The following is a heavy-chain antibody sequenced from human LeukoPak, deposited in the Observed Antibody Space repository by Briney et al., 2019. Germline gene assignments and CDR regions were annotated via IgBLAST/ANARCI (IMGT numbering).Heavy chain of an antibody. D-gene: IGHD1-14*01. CDR3: VKNHGGYYYMDV. Sequence: GGSLRLSCAASGFTFSSYAMSGVPQAPGKGLEWVSAISGSGGRTYYADSVKGRFTISRDNSKNTLYLQMNRLRGKDTAVYYWVKNHGGYYYMDVWGKGTTVTVSS. CDR2: ISGSGGRT. CDR1: GFTFSSYA. V-gene: IGHV3-23*01. J-gene: IGHJ6*03.